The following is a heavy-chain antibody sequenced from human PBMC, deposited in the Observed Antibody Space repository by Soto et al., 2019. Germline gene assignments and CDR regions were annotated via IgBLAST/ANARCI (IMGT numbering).Heavy chain of an antibody. CDR3: ARDGAFCSGGGCFDVDY. CDR2: ISAYSGHT. CDR1: GYTFSNYG. Sequence: ASVKVSCQASGYTFSNYGITWVRQAPGQGLEWMGWISAYSGHTKYAQKLQDRVTMTTATSTSTAYMELGNLRSDDTAIYYCARDGAFCSGGGCFDVDYWGQGTLVTVSS. J-gene: IGHJ4*02. D-gene: IGHD2-15*01. V-gene: IGHV1-18*01.